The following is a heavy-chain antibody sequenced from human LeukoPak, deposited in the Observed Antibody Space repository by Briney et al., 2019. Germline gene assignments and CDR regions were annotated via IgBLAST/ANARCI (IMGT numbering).Heavy chain of an antibody. J-gene: IGHJ4*02. Sequence: PGGSLRLSCAASAFTFSDYGMHWVRQAPGKGLEWVAFIRYDGGNKYYADSVKGRFTISRDNSKSTLYLQMDSLRTEDTAVYHCAKSGIVVAGTTNYFDYWGQGTLVTVSS. CDR1: AFTFSDYG. CDR2: IRYDGGNK. CDR3: AKSGIVVAGTTNYFDY. D-gene: IGHD6-19*01. V-gene: IGHV3-30*02.